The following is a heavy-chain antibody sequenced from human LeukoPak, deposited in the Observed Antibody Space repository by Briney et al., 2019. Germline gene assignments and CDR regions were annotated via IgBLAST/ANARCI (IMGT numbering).Heavy chain of an antibody. Sequence: PSETLSLTCSVSDGSATTNYWTWIRQPPGQGLEGIGYIYYNVDTNSNTSLKRPVTISVDTPKNQFSLKLNAVTSADTAVYYCARSEDSYDYGYFDYWGQGTLVTVPS. D-gene: IGHD5-18*01. CDR1: DGSATTNY. J-gene: IGHJ4*02. CDR3: ARSEDSYDYGYFDY. V-gene: IGHV4-59*08. CDR2: IYYNVDT.